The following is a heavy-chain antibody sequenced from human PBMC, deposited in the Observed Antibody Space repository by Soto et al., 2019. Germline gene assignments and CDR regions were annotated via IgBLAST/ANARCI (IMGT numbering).Heavy chain of an antibody. Sequence: GSLRLSCAASGFTFSSYAMSWVRQAPGKGLEWVSAISGSGGSTYYADSVKGRFTISRDNSKNTLYLQMNSLRAEDTAVYYCAKDHIVVVPAARARVFDIWGQGTMVTVSS. V-gene: IGHV3-23*01. CDR1: GFTFSSYA. CDR2: ISGSGGST. CDR3: AKDHIVVVPAARARVFDI. D-gene: IGHD2-2*01. J-gene: IGHJ3*02.